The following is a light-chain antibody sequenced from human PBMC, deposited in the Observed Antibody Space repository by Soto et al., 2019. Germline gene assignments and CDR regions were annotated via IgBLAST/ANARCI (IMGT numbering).Light chain of an antibody. CDR3: QQYDNSPLT. CDR2: GAS. V-gene: IGKV3-20*01. Sequence: KVMTQSPGTLSLSPGERATLSCRASQSVSNNYLAWYQQKPGQAPRLLIYGASNRATGIPDRFSGSGSGTDFTLTISRLEPEDFAVYYCQQYDNSPLTFGGGAKVDIK. CDR1: QSVSNNY. J-gene: IGKJ4*01.